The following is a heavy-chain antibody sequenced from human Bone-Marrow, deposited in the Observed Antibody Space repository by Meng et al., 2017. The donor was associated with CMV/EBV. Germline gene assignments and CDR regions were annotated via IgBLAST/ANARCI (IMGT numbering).Heavy chain of an antibody. CDR2: IRYDGSNN. D-gene: IGHD3-3*01. V-gene: IGHV3-30*02. J-gene: IGHJ4*02. CDR3: AKTYHDFRSGYKGPFDY. CDR1: GFTFSSYA. Sequence: GESLKISCAASGFTFSSYAMSWVRQAPGKGLEWVAFIRYDGSNNYYADSVKGRFTISRDNSKNTLYLQMNSLRAEDTAVYHCAKTYHDFRSGYKGPFDYWGQGTLVTVSS.